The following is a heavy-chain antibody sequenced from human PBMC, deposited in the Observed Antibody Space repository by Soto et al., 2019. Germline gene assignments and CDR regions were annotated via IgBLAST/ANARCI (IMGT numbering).Heavy chain of an antibody. CDR3: ARGSGLRLLEWLLRSWHAIDI. CDR1: GFTVSSNY. V-gene: IGHV3-53*01. D-gene: IGHD3-3*01. Sequence: GGSLRLSCAASGFTVSSNYMSWVRQAPGKGLEWVSVIYSGGSTYYADSVKGRFTISRDNSKNTLYLQMNSLRAEDTAVYYCARGSGLRLLEWLLRSWHAIDIWGQGTMVTVSS. CDR2: IYSGGST. J-gene: IGHJ3*02.